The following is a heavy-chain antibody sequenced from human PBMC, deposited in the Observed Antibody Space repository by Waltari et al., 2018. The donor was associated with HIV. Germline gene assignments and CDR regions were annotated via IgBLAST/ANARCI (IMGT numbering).Heavy chain of an antibody. CDR3: ARADIVLMVYAPHFDY. V-gene: IGHV4-39*01. CDR1: GGSIRSSRYY. Sequence: QLQLPESGPGLVKPSETMSHTCTVSGGSIRSSRYYWGWVRQPPGKGLECIGSIYYSGSTYYNPSLKSRVTISVDTSKNQFSLKLSSVTAADTAVYYCARADIVLMVYAPHFDYWGQGTLVTVSS. D-gene: IGHD2-8*01. CDR2: IYYSGST. J-gene: IGHJ4*02.